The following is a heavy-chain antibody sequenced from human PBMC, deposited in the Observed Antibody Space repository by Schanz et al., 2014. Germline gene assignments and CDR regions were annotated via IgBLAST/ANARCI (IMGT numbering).Heavy chain of an antibody. CDR3: ARAPPLVRGIAGWFGP. J-gene: IGHJ5*02. Sequence: EVQLVESGGGLVEPGGSLRLSCEASGFTFSTSAMSWVRQAPGKGPEWVSAIGGDASRTYYADSVKGRFTISRDNSKSQLYLQMNGRRADATPLYYCARAPPLVRGIAGWFGPWGQGSLVTVSS. V-gene: IGHV3-23*04. CDR2: IGGDASRT. D-gene: IGHD3-10*01. CDR1: GFTFSTSA.